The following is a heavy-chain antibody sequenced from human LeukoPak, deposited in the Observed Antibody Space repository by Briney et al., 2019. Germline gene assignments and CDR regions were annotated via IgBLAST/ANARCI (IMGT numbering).Heavy chain of an antibody. D-gene: IGHD3-16*01. CDR2: IIPILGIA. CDR3: ASPDANYASGMDV. CDR1: GGTFSSYA. Sequence: SVKVSCKASGGTFSSYAISRVRQAPGQGLEWMGRIIPILGIANYAQKFQGRVTITADKSTSTAYMELSSLRSEDTAVYYCASPDANYASGMDVWGQGTTVTVSS. V-gene: IGHV1-69*04. J-gene: IGHJ6*02.